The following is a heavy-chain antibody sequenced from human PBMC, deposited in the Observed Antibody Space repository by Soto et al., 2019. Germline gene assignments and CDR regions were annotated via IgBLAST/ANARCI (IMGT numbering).Heavy chain of an antibody. CDR2: IGTAGDT. CDR1: GFTFSSYD. D-gene: IGHD6-19*01. Sequence: GGSLRLSCAASGFTFSSYDMHWVRQATGKGLEWVSAIGTAGDTYYPGSVKGGVTISRENAKNSLYLQMNSLRAGDAAVYYCARALYSSGWHAFDIWGQGTMVTVSS. V-gene: IGHV3-13*01. CDR3: ARALYSSGWHAFDI. J-gene: IGHJ3*02.